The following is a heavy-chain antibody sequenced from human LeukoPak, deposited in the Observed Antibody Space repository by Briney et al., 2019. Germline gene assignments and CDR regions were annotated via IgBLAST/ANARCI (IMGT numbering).Heavy chain of an antibody. CDR1: GFTFSSYA. CDR2: ISYDGSNK. D-gene: IGHD3-22*01. CDR3: SKCFYLGDYYYLGGD. Sequence: PGGSLRLSCAASGFTFSSYAMHWVRQAPGKGLEWVAVISYDGSNKYYADSVKGRFTISRDNSKNTLYLQMNSLKTEDTAVYYCSKCFYLGDYYYLGGDWGQGALVTVSS. V-gene: IGHV3-30*04. J-gene: IGHJ4*02.